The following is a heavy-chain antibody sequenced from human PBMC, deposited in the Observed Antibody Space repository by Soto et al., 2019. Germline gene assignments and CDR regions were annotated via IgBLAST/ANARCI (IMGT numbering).Heavy chain of an antibody. V-gene: IGHV4-34*01. Sequence: PSETLSLTCAVYGGSFSGYSWVWIRQPPGKGLEWIGEINHSGSTNYNPSLKSRVTISVDTSKNQFSLKLSSVTAADTAVYYCARGRVRFSFDYWGQGTLVTVSS. CDR1: GGSFSGYS. CDR3: ARGRVRFSFDY. CDR2: INHSGST. J-gene: IGHJ4*02. D-gene: IGHD4-17*01.